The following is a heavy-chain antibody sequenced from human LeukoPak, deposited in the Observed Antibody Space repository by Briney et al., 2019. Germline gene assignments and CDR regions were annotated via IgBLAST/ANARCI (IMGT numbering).Heavy chain of an antibody. CDR2: ISSSSSYI. CDR1: GFTFSSYS. J-gene: IGHJ4*02. Sequence: GGSLRLSCAASGFTFSSYSMNWVRQAPGKGLEWVSSISSSSSYIYYADSVKGRFIISRDNAKNSLYLQMNSLRAEDTAVYYCARDRVGATTNFDYWGQGTLVTVSS. V-gene: IGHV3-21*04. D-gene: IGHD1-26*01. CDR3: ARDRVGATTNFDY.